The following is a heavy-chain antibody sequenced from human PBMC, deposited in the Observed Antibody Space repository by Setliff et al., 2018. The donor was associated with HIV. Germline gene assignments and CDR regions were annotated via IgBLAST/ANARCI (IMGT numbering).Heavy chain of an antibody. V-gene: IGHV1-18*04. CDR2: ISGLTGEV. Sequence: ASVKVSCKASGYDFSSYSMMWVRQTPGQGLEWLGWISGLTGEVRLAKEFQGRVTLATSAYTAYMELKSLRSEDRGVYYCARGGLGFPDWCLPDPWGQGTLVTVSS. CDR1: GYDFSSYS. D-gene: IGHD2-21*02. J-gene: IGHJ5*02. CDR3: ARGGLGFPDWCLPDP.